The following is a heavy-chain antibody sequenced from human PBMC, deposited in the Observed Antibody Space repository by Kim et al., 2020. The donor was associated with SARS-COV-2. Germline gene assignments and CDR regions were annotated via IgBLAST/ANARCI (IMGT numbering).Heavy chain of an antibody. Sequence: ASVKVSCKASGYTFTSYAVHWVRQAPGQRLEWMGWINAGNGITKYSQKFQGRVTITRDTSASTAYIELSSLTSEDTAVYYCARGGWYLLDYWGQGTLVTVSS. CDR3: ARGGWYLLDY. CDR1: GYTFTSYA. V-gene: IGHV1-3*01. D-gene: IGHD6-19*01. J-gene: IGHJ4*02. CDR2: INAGNGIT.